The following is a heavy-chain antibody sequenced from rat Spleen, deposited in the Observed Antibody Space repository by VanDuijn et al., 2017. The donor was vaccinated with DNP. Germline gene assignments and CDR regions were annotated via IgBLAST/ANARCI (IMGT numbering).Heavy chain of an antibody. Sequence: EVQLVESGGGLVQPGRSMKLSCAASGLTFSHSDLAWVRQAPTKGLEWVASITSSDGNTYYRDSVKGRFTISRDNAKSTLYLQMDSLRSEETATYYCAKAGGYSPWYFDYWGQGVMVTVSS. V-gene: IGHV5S11*01. CDR2: ITSSDGNT. CDR1: GLTFSHSD. CDR3: AKAGGYSPWYFDY. D-gene: IGHD1-11*01. J-gene: IGHJ2*01.